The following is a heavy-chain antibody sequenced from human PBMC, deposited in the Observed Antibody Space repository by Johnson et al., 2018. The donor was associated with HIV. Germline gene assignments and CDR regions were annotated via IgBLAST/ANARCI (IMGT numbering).Heavy chain of an antibody. CDR2: INWNGGST. V-gene: IGHV3-20*04. Sequence: VQLVESGGGVVRPGGSLRLSCAASGFTFDDYGMSWVRQAPGKGLEWVSGINWNGGSTGYADSVKGRFTISRDNAKNSLYLQMNGLRAEDTALYYCASGGDIVLVVYAMGHDAFDIWGQGTMVTVSS. D-gene: IGHD2-8*02. J-gene: IGHJ3*02. CDR3: ASGGDIVLVVYAMGHDAFDI. CDR1: GFTFDDYG.